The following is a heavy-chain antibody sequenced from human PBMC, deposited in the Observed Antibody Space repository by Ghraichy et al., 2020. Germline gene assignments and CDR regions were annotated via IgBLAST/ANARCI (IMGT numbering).Heavy chain of an antibody. J-gene: IGHJ6*02. Sequence: GGSLRLSCAASGFTIRDHYMDWVRQAPGKGLEWVGRTRNKANSYTTEYAASVRGRFTILRDESKDSLYLQMNSLKTEDTAVYYCTRGPSGQGAAGQPNYYYPMDVWGQGTTVAVSS. D-gene: IGHD2-15*01. CDR2: TRNKANSYTT. V-gene: IGHV3-72*01. CDR3: TRGPSGQGAAGQPNYYYPMDV. CDR1: GFTIRDHY.